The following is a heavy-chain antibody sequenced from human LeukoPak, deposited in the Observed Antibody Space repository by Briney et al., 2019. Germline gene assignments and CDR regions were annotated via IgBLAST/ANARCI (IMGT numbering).Heavy chain of an antibody. CDR2: IYYRRST. V-gene: IGHV4-39*01. D-gene: IGHD6-13*01. CDR3: ARHARVAATGLDS. CDR1: GDSISSTYYY. J-gene: IGHJ4*02. Sequence: LETLSLTCTVSGDSISSTYYYWGWIRQPPEKGLEWIGTIYYRRSTYYNPSLKSRVTISGDTSKNQISLKVTSMTAADTAVYYCARHARVAATGLDSWGQGTLVTVSS.